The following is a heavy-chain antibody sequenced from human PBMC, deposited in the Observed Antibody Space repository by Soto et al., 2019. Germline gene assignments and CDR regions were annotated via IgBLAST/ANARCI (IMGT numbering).Heavy chain of an antibody. CDR3: ARGFLSVAGMRPTSFYYYYYFGMDV. Sequence: ASVKVSCKASGYTFTSYGISWVRQAPGQGLEWMGWISSYIGNTNYAQKLQGRVPMTRSTSISTAYMYLSTLTSEDTAVFYCARGFLSVAGMRPTSFYYYYYFGMDVWGQGTTVTVSS. J-gene: IGHJ6*02. CDR1: GYTFTSYG. CDR2: ISSYIGNT. V-gene: IGHV1-18*01. D-gene: IGHD6-19*01.